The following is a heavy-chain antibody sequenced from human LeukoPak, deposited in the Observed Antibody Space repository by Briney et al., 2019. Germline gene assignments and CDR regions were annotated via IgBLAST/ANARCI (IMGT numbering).Heavy chain of an antibody. CDR2: IDHSGRT. J-gene: IGHJ6*03. V-gene: IGHV4-34*01. Sequence: PSETLSLTCAVYGASFSGFHWSWIRQPPGKGLEWIGKIDHSGRTNYNPSLKSRVTMSVDTSKDQFSLKLSSVTAADTAVYYCARAAAGRGFGGYYYYYMDVWGKGTTVTVSS. CDR1: GASFSGFH. D-gene: IGHD3-16*01. CDR3: ARAAAGRGFGGYYYYYMDV.